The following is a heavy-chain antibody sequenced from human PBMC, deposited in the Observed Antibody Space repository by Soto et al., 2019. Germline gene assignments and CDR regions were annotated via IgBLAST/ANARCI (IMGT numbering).Heavy chain of an antibody. V-gene: IGHV3-15*07. CDR2: IKGKTDGGTT. Sequence: EVQLVESGGGLAKPGGSLRLSCAGSGFIFSNAWMNWVRQTPGKGLEWVGRIKGKTDGGTTDYADLVKGRFTISGDDSKNTVFLQMNSLETEDTAVYYCATSGTMVYGDSTRPHFDYWGQGTLVTVSS. J-gene: IGHJ4*02. CDR1: GFIFSNAW. CDR3: ATSGTMVYGDSTRPHFDY. D-gene: IGHD4-17*01.